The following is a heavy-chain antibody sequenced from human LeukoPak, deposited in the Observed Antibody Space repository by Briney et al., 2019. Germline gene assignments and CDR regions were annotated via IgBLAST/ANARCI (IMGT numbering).Heavy chain of an antibody. D-gene: IGHD1-26*01. Sequence: GGSLRLSCAASGFTFSSYAMSWVRQAPGKGLEWVSAISGSGGSTYYADSAKGRFTISRDNSKNTLYLQMNSLRAEDTAVYYCAKAVGGSYSDYYYGMDVWGQGTTVTVSS. CDR2: ISGSGGST. V-gene: IGHV3-23*01. CDR1: GFTFSSYA. CDR3: AKAVGGSYSDYYYGMDV. J-gene: IGHJ6*02.